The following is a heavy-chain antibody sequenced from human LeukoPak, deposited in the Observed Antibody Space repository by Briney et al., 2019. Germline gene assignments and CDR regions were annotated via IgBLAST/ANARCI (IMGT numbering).Heavy chain of an antibody. V-gene: IGHV4-4*09. CDR2: IYTSGST. CDR3: ARPDRLDAFDI. D-gene: IGHD1-14*01. Sequence: PSEPLSLTCTVSGGSISSYYWSWIRQPPGKGLEWIGYIYTSGSTNYNPSLKSRVTISVDTSKNQFSLKLSSVTAADTAVYYCARPDRLDAFDIWGQGTMVTVSS. CDR1: GGSISSYY. J-gene: IGHJ3*02.